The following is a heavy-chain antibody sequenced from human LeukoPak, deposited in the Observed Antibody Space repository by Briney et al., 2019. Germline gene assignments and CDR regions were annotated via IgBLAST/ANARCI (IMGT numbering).Heavy chain of an antibody. CDR2: IRYDGSNK. CDR1: GFTFSSYG. Sequence: GGSLRLSCAASGFTFSSYGMHWVRQAPGRGLEWVAFIRYDGSNKYYADSVKGRFTISRDNSKNTLYLQMNSLRAEDTAVYYCAKDKGGATRTYYFDYWGQGTLVTVSS. CDR3: AKDKGGATRTYYFDY. D-gene: IGHD1-26*01. J-gene: IGHJ4*02. V-gene: IGHV3-30*02.